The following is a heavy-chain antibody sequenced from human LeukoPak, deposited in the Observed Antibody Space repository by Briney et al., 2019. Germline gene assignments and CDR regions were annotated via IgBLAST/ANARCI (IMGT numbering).Heavy chain of an antibody. J-gene: IGHJ4*02. CDR2: INPNSGGT. CDR3: ARERITMVREPFDY. CDR1: GYTFTGYY. V-gene: IGHV1-2*02. Sequence: GASVKVSCKASGYTFTGYYMHWVRQAPGQGLEWMGWINPNSGGTNYAQKFQGRVTMTRDTSISTAYMELSRLRSDDTAVYYCARERITMVREPFDYWGQGTLVTVSS. D-gene: IGHD3-10*01.